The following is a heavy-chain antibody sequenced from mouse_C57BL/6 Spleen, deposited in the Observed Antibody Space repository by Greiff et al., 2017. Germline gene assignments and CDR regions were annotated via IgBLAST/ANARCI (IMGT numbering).Heavy chain of an antibody. J-gene: IGHJ4*01. Sequence: QVQLKESGPELVKPGASVKISCKASGYSFTSYYIHWVKQRPGQGLEWIGWIYPGSGNTKYNEKFKGKATLTADTSSSTAYMQLSSLTSEDSAVYYCARSDGYDEGYAMDYWGQGTSVTVSS. CDR1: GYSFTSYY. CDR2: IYPGSGNT. CDR3: ARSDGYDEGYAMDY. V-gene: IGHV1-66*01. D-gene: IGHD2-2*01.